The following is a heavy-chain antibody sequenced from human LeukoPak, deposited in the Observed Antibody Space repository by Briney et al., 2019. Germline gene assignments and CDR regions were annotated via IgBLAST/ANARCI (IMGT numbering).Heavy chain of an antibody. CDR3: ARAHYYYYMDV. Sequence: GRSLRLSCAASGFTFSSYAMHWVRQAPGKGLEWVANIKQDGSEKYYVDSVKGRFTISRDNAKNSLYLQMNSLRAEDTAVYYCARAHYYYYMDVWGKGTTVTVSS. CDR1: GFTFSSYA. J-gene: IGHJ6*03. CDR2: IKQDGSEK. V-gene: IGHV3-7*01.